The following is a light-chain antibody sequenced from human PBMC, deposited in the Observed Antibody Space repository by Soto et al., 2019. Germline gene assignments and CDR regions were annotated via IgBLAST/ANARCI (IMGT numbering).Light chain of an antibody. CDR3: QQYNNWPWT. CDR2: GAS. J-gene: IGKJ1*01. CDR1: QSVSDT. Sequence: EIVLTQFPGTLSLSPGERATLSCRASQSVSDTLAWYQQKPGQAPRLLIYGASTRAPGFPARFSGSGSGTDFTLTISSLQSEDFAVYYCQQYNNWPWTFGQGTKV. V-gene: IGKV3-15*01.